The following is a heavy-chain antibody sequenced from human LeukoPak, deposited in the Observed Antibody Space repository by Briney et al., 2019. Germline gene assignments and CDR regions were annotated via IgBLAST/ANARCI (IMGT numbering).Heavy chain of an antibody. CDR3: ARGERDTAIIY. D-gene: IGHD5-18*01. J-gene: IGHJ4*02. V-gene: IGHV4-34*01. CDR1: GGSFSGYY. CDR2: INHSGST. Sequence: PSETLSLTCAVYGGSFSGYYWSWIRQPPGKGLEWIGEINHSGSTNYNPSLKSRVTISVDTSKNQFSLKLSSVTAADTAVYYCARGERDTAIIYWGQGTLVTVSS.